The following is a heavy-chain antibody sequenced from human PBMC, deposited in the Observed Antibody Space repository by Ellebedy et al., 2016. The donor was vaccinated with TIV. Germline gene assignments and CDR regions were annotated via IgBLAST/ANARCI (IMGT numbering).Heavy chain of an antibody. V-gene: IGHV3-7*01. J-gene: IGHJ3*02. CDR3: ARLTGGTCYCAFDI. Sequence: PGGSLRLSCVGSGFTFSNYNMHWVRQAPGKGLEWVANINQHESEKNYVDSVRGRFTISRDNAKNSLYLQMNSLRAEDTAVYYCARLTGGTCYCAFDIWGQGTMVTVSS. D-gene: IGHD2-15*01. CDR1: GFTFSNYN. CDR2: INQHESEK.